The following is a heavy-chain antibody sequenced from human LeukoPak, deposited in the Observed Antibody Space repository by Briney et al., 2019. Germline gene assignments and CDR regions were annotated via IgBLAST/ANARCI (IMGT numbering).Heavy chain of an antibody. D-gene: IGHD4-17*01. Sequence: PGGSLRLSCAASGFTFTDYWMSWVRQAPGKGLEWVANIKQDASETYYVDSVKGRFTISRDNAKNSLYLQMNSLRAEDTAVYYCATPGMTTMTSGYWGQGTLVTVSS. J-gene: IGHJ4*02. CDR2: IKQDASET. CDR3: ATPGMTTMTSGY. CDR1: GFTFTDYW. V-gene: IGHV3-7*01.